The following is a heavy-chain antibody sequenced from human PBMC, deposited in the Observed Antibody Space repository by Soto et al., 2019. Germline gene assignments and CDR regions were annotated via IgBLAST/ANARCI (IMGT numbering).Heavy chain of an antibody. CDR2: IIPIFGTA. V-gene: IGHV1-69*13. CDR1: GGTFSSYA. J-gene: IGHJ6*02. Sequence: GASVKVSCKASGGTFSSYAISWVRQAPGQGLEWMGGIIPIFGTANYAQKFQGRVTITADESTSTAYMELSSLRSEDTAVYYCAICCSGGSCYSTPSYYYYGMDVWGQGTTVPVSS. D-gene: IGHD2-15*01. CDR3: AICCSGGSCYSTPSYYYYGMDV.